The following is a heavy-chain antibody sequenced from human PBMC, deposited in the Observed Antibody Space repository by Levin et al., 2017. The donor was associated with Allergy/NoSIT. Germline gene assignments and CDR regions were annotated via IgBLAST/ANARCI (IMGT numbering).Heavy chain of an antibody. CDR3: ARVAGYSYSYYFDY. V-gene: IGHV4-30-2*01. CDR1: GGSISSGGYS. D-gene: IGHD5-18*01. Sequence: SETLSLTCAVSGGSISSGGYSWSWIRQPPGKGLEWIGNIYLSGSTNDNPSLKNRVTMSVDRSKNQFSLKLSYVTAAATAVYDCARVAGYSYSYYFDYWGPGTLVTVSS. J-gene: IGHJ4*02. CDR2: IYLSGST.